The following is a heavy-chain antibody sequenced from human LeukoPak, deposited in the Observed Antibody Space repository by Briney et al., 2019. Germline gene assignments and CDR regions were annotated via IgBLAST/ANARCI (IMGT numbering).Heavy chain of an antibody. V-gene: IGHV4-59*02. D-gene: IGHD3-10*01. J-gene: IGHJ4*02. CDR2: THYRGDI. CDR3: GRNLGSGSDH. Sequence: PSETLSLTCSVSGASVSSDYWNWIRQSPGRGLEWIGYTHYRGDINYNPSLKSRLTMSVDASSNQVSLKVSSVTAADAAVYYCGRNLGSGSDHWGQGTLVTVSS. CDR1: GASVSSDY.